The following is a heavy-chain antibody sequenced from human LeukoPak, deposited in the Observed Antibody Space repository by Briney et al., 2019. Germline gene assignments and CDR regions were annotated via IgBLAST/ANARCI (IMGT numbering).Heavy chain of an antibody. CDR3: AKYYYDSYEGYYFDY. J-gene: IGHJ4*02. CDR1: GSTFTSSY. Sequence: ASVKVSCKASGSTFTSSYMHWVRLAPSPGHERMGWINPHNGGTTYAQKFQGRVIMTRDTSISTDYMVLSRLKSADTAFYYCAKYYYDSYEGYYFDYWGQGTLVTVSS. D-gene: IGHD3-22*01. CDR2: INPHNGGT. V-gene: IGHV1-2*02.